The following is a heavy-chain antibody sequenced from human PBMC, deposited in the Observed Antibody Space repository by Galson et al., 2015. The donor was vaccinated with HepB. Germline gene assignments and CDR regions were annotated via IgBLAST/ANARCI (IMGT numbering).Heavy chain of an antibody. D-gene: IGHD3-16*01. CDR3: ARDLGFGLDY. J-gene: IGHJ4*02. Sequence: SLRLSCAASGFTFSSYGMYCVRQAPGKGLEWVAVIWYDGSIEYYRDSVRGRFTVSRDTSRNTLYLQMSSLRAEDTAVYYCARDLGFGLDYWGQGTLVIVSS. CDR1: GFTFSSYG. CDR2: IWYDGSIE. V-gene: IGHV3-33*01.